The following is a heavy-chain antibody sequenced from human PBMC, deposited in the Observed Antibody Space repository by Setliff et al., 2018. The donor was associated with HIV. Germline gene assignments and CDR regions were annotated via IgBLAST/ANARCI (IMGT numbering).Heavy chain of an antibody. CDR1: GFTFSDFW. D-gene: IGHD2-8*01. CDR2: ISPEGNKK. Sequence: GGSMRLSCAASGFTFSDFWMYWVRQAPGKGLEWVANISPEGNKKYYVGSVKGRFTSSRDNAKSSLFLQMSGLRPEDTAVYYCARVLLRTNPLYGVASNWFDPWGQGTLVTVSS. J-gene: IGHJ5*02. CDR3: ARVLLRTNPLYGVASNWFDP. V-gene: IGHV3-7*03.